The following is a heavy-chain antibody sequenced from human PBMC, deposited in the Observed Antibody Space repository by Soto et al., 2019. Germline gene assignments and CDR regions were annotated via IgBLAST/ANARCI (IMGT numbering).Heavy chain of an antibody. CDR3: AKAGPTVTTWGGAPIVYYYYMDV. D-gene: IGHD4-4*01. CDR2: ISWNSGSI. Sequence: HPGGSLRLSCAASGFTFDDYAMHWVRQAPGKGLEWVSGISWNSGSIGYADSVKGRFTISRDNAKNSLYLQMNSLRAEDTALYYCAKAGPTVTTWGGAPIVYYYYMDVWGKGTTVTVSS. V-gene: IGHV3-9*01. CDR1: GFTFDDYA. J-gene: IGHJ6*03.